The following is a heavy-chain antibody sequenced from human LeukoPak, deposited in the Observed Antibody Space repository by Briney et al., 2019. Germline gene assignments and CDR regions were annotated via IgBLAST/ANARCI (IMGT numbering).Heavy chain of an antibody. CDR1: GYTFTSYG. CDR2: IIPILGIA. Sequence: SVKVSCKASGYTFTSYGISWVRQAPGQGLEWMGRIIPILGIANYAQKFQGRVTITADKSTSTAYMELSSLRSEDTAVYYCARGVVVAATSGLNYWGQGTLVTVSS. CDR3: ARGVVVAATSGLNY. V-gene: IGHV1-69*04. D-gene: IGHD2-15*01. J-gene: IGHJ4*02.